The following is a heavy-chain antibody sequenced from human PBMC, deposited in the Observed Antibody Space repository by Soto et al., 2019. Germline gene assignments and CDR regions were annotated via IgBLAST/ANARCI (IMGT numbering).Heavy chain of an antibody. CDR3: ATLGVVIKDPFDY. D-gene: IGHD3-3*01. CDR1: GYTFTGYY. Sequence: ASVKVSCKASGYTFTGYYMHWVRQAPGQGLEWMGWINPNSGGTNYAQKFQGRVNMTRDTSISTAYMELSRLRSDDTAVYYCATLGVVIKDPFDYWGQGTLVTVSS. CDR2: INPNSGGT. J-gene: IGHJ4*02. V-gene: IGHV1-2*02.